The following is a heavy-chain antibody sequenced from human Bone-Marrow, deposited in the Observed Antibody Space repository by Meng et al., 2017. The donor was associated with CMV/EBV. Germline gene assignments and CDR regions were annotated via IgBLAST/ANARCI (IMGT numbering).Heavy chain of an antibody. J-gene: IGHJ6*02. CDR3: ARVSATAMVLIYYGMDV. D-gene: IGHD5-18*01. CDR2: ISSSSSYI. V-gene: IGHV3-21*01. Sequence: GESLKISCAASGFTFSSYSMNWVRQAPGKGLEWVSSISSSSSYIYYADSVKGRFTISRDNAKNSLYLQMNSLRAEDTAVHYCARVSATAMVLIYYGMDVWGQGTTVTVSS. CDR1: GFTFSSYS.